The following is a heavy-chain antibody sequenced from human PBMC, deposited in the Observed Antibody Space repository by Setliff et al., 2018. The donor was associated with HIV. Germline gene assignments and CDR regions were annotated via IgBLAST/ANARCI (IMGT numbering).Heavy chain of an antibody. CDR3: ARGKTWLRFLDY. CDR2: INTHSGYT. D-gene: IGHD5-12*01. V-gene: IGHV1-18*01. CDR1: GYTFNNYG. Sequence: EASVKVSCKASGYTFNNYGISWVRQAPGQGLEWMGWINTHSGYTNYAQKVQGRVTVTMDTSTSTAYMELRSLKSDDTAVYYCARGKTWLRFLDYWGQGTLVTVSS. J-gene: IGHJ4*02.